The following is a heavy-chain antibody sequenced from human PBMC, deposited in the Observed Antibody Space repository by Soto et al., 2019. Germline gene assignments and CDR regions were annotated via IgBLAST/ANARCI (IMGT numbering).Heavy chain of an antibody. CDR3: ARPRIRIENKMDV. V-gene: IGHV4-59*01. J-gene: IGHJ6*02. CDR2: MYYTGTS. CDR1: GDSISSDY. Sequence: SETLSLTCSVSGDSISSDYWSWIRRPPEKGLEWIGYMYYTGTSNYNPSLRSRVPIPLHTSKKPFSLKLSSVTAADTAVYFCARPRIRIENKMDVWRQGTTITVSS. D-gene: IGHD2-15*01.